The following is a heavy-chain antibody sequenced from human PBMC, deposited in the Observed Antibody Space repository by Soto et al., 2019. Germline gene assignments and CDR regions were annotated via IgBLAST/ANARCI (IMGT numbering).Heavy chain of an antibody. CDR3: ARGVGSGSYYNQYNWFDP. CDR2: ISAYNGNT. J-gene: IGHJ5*02. CDR1: GYTFTNYG. Sequence: QVQLVQSGAEVKKPGASVKVSCKASGYTFTNYGISWVRQAPGQGLEWMGWISAYNGNTKYAQKLQGRVTMTTDTXTXTXIMERGSLRSDDTAVYYCARGVGSGSYYNQYNWFDPWGQGTLVTVSS. V-gene: IGHV1-18*01. D-gene: IGHD3-10*01.